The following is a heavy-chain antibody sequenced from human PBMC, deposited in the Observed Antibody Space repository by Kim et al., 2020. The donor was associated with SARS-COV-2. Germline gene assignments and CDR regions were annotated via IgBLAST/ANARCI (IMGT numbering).Heavy chain of an antibody. CDR2: ISYDGSNK. V-gene: IGHV3-30-3*01. D-gene: IGHD6-19*01. Sequence: GGSLRLSCAASGFTFSSYAMHWVRQAPGKGLEWVAVISYDGSNKYYADSVKGRFTISRDNSKNTLYLQMNSLRAEDTAVYYCARDRGVAGTMTYYYYGMDVWGQGTTVTVSS. CDR1: GFTFSSYA. J-gene: IGHJ6*02. CDR3: ARDRGVAGTMTYYYYGMDV.